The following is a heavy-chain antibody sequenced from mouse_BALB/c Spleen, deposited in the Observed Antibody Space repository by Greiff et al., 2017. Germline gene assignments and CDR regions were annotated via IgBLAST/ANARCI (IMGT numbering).Heavy chain of an antibody. Sequence: EVKLMESGGGLVKPGGSLKLSCAASGFTFSDYYMYWVRQTPEKRLEWVATISDGGSYTYYPDSVKGRFTISRDNAKNNLYLQMSSLKSEDTAMYYCARGLSTMITYFDDWGQGTSLTVSS. CDR1: GFTFSDYY. D-gene: IGHD2-4*01. J-gene: IGHJ2*02. V-gene: IGHV5-4*02. CDR3: ARGLSTMITYFDD. CDR2: ISDGGSYT.